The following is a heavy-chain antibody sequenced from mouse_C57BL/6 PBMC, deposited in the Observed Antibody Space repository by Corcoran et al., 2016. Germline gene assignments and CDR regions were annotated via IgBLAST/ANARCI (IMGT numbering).Heavy chain of an antibody. D-gene: IGHD4-1*01. CDR1: GYAFSSYW. CDR2: IYPGDGDT. CDR3: ARSRPNWEAMDY. V-gene: IGHV1-80*01. Sequence: QVQLQQSGAELVKPGASVKISCKASGYAFSSYWMNWVKQRPGKGLEWIGQIYPGDGDTNYNGKFKGKATLTADKSSSTAYMQLSSLTSEDSAVYFCARSRPNWEAMDYWGQGTSVTVS. J-gene: IGHJ4*01.